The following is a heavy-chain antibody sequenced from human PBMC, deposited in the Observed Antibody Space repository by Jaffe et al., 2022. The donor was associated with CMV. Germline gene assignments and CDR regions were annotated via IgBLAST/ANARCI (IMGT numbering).Heavy chain of an antibody. CDR1: GFTFSSYS. Sequence: EVQLVESGGGLVKPGGSLRLSCAASGFTFSSYSMNWVRQAPGKGLEWVSSISSSSSYIYYADSVKGRFTISRDNAKNSLYLQMNSLRAEDTAVYYCARDLPGPGAQGYYYYYGMDVWGQGTTVTVSS. V-gene: IGHV3-21*01. CDR3: ARDLPGPGAQGYYYYYGMDV. CDR2: ISSSSSYI. D-gene: IGHD1-1*01. J-gene: IGHJ6*02.